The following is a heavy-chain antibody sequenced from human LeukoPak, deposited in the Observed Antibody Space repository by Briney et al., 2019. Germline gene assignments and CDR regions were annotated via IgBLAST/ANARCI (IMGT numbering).Heavy chain of an antibody. Sequence: GGSLRLSCAVSGFTFSNYWMSWVRQAPGKGLEWVANIKQDGSEKYYVDSVKGRFTISGDNAKNSLYLQMNSLRAEDTAVYYCARGSGWYMYWGQGTLVTVSS. CDR2: IKQDGSEK. J-gene: IGHJ4*02. CDR1: GFTFSNYW. V-gene: IGHV3-7*01. CDR3: ARGSGWYMY. D-gene: IGHD6-19*01.